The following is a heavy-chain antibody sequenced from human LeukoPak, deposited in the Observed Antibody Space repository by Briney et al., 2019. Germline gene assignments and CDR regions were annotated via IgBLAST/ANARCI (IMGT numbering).Heavy chain of an antibody. Sequence: PGGSLRLSCTASGFTFTDYYMSWIRQAPGKGLEWLSYSKSGDTTSYADSVRGRFTISRDNGKNSLYLQIDNLRAEDTAIYYCARDRGFRLHDPWGQGILVTVSS. CDR2: SKSGDTT. CDR3: ARDRGFRLHDP. V-gene: IGHV3-11*01. D-gene: IGHD3-16*01. CDR1: GFTFTDYY. J-gene: IGHJ5*02.